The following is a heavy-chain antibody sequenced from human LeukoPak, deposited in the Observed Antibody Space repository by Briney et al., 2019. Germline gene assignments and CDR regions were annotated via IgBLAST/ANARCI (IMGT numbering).Heavy chain of an antibody. V-gene: IGHV3-53*01. Sequence: GGSLRLSCAASGFTVSSNYMSWVRQAPGKGLEWVSVIYSGGSTYYADSVKGRFTISRDNSKNTLYLQMNSLRAEDTAVYYCARTRGYCSGGSCYRTFYFDYWGRGTLVTVSS. CDR2: IYSGGST. D-gene: IGHD2-15*01. CDR1: GFTVSSNY. J-gene: IGHJ4*02. CDR3: ARTRGYCSGGSCYRTFYFDY.